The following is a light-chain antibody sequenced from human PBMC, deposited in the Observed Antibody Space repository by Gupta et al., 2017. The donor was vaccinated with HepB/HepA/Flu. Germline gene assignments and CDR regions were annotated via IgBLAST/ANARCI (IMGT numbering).Light chain of an antibody. Sequence: VPQSSSASAALGSSVKLTCTPSSGYSHYSIGWHQHQPGKAPPLLMMVDSSGRYNKGSGIPVCVSDSGSTAALNIXMXHPEAEXDYYYYSENWNSNIRVFGGGTKLTVL. CDR3: ENWNSNIRV. V-gene: IGLV4-60*03. J-gene: IGLJ3*02. CDR1: SGYSHYS. CDR2: VDSSGRY.